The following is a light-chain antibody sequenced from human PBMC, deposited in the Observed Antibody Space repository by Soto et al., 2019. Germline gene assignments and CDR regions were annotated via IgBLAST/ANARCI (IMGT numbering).Light chain of an antibody. Sequence: QSVLTQPPSVSGAPGQRATISCTGSSSNIGAGYDVHWYHQLPGTAPKLLIYGNSNRPSGVPDRSSGSKSGTSASLAITGLQAEDEADYYCQSFDASVSGSVFGTGTKVTVL. CDR2: GNS. CDR3: QSFDASVSGSV. CDR1: SSNIGAGYD. J-gene: IGLJ1*01. V-gene: IGLV1-40*01.